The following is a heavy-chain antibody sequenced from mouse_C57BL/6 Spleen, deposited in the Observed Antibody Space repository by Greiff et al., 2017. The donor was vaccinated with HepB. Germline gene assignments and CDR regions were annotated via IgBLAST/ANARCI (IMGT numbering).Heavy chain of an antibody. J-gene: IGHJ4*01. CDR1: GYTFTGYW. V-gene: IGHV1-9*01. CDR3: ASNLLRRAMDY. D-gene: IGHD1-1*01. CDR2: ILPGSGST. Sequence: VQLQQSGAELMKPGASVKLSCKATGYTFTGYWLEWVKQRPGHGLEWIGEILPGSGSTNYHEKFKGKATFTADTSSNTAYMQLSSLTTEDSAIYDCASNLLRRAMDYGGQGTSVTVSS.